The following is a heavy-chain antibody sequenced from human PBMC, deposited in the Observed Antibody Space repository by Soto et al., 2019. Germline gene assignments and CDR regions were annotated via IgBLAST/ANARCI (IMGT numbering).Heavy chain of an antibody. CDR1: GYSFTSYW. J-gene: IGHJ3*02. Sequence: GESLKISCKGSGYSFTSYWIGWVRQMPGKGLEWMGIIYPGDSDTRYSPSFQGQVTISADKSISTAYLQWSSLKASDTAMYYCATVTPWYSGSYFAFDIWGQGTKVTVSS. V-gene: IGHV5-51*01. CDR2: IYPGDSDT. CDR3: ATVTPWYSGSYFAFDI. D-gene: IGHD1-26*01.